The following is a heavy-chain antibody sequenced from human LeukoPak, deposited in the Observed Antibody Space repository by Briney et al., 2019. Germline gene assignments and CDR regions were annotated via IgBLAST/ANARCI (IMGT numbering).Heavy chain of an antibody. Sequence: GASVKVSCKASGYTFTSYAMHWVRQAPGQRLEWMGWINAGNGNTKYSQKFQGRVTITRDTSASTAYMELSSLRSEDTAVYYCASRCSGGSCYFSYYYGMDVWGQGTTVTVSS. V-gene: IGHV1-3*01. CDR3: ASRCSGGSCYFSYYYGMDV. CDR2: INAGNGNT. CDR1: GYTFTSYA. J-gene: IGHJ6*02. D-gene: IGHD2-15*01.